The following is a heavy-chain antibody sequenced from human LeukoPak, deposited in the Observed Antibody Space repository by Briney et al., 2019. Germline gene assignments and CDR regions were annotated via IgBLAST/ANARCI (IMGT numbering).Heavy chain of an antibody. V-gene: IGHV4-4*07. Sequence: SETLSLTCTVTGGSLSSYYWSWLRQPAGKGLEWIGRIYTSGSTNYNPSLQRRVTIYVDQSKNQFSLKLSSVTAADAAVDYCARGDQMTKGAFDIWGQGTMVTVSS. CDR3: ARGDQMTKGAFDI. J-gene: IGHJ3*02. CDR1: GGSLSSYY. CDR2: IYTSGST.